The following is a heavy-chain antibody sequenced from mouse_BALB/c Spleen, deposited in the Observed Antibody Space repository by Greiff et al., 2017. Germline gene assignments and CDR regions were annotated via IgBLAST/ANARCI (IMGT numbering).Heavy chain of an antibody. CDR2: ISSGGSYT. CDR1: GFTFSSYT. V-gene: IGHV5-6-4*01. CDR3: TRDPGFDY. J-gene: IGHJ2*01. Sequence: EVMLVESGGGLVKPGGSLKFSCAASGFTFSSYTMSWVRQTPEKRLEWVATISSGGSYTYYPDSVKGRFTISRDNAKNTLYLQMSSLKSEDTAMYYCTRDPGFDYWGQGTTLTVSS.